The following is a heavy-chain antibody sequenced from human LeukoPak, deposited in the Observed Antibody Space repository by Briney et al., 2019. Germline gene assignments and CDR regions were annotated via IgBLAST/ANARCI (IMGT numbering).Heavy chain of an antibody. CDR3: ARDSSGWYYFDS. J-gene: IGHJ4*02. CDR2: IYSGGNT. Sequence: GGSLRLSCAASGFTFSSYAMSWVRQAPGKGLEWVSVIYSGGNTYYADSVKGRFSISRDNSESTLYLQMNSLRAEDTAVYYCARDSSGWYYFDSWGQGTLVTVSS. V-gene: IGHV3-66*01. D-gene: IGHD6-19*01. CDR1: GFTFSSYA.